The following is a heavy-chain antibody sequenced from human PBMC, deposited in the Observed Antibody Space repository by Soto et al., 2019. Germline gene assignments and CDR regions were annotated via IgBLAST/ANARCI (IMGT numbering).Heavy chain of an antibody. CDR3: ANYWRTSPVAFDI. Sequence: ASVKVSFKASGHTSTNYDIEWVRQATGQGPEWMGWINPNSGETGYVQKFQGRVIFTRNTSISTVYMDLSSLRSEDTAVYYGANYWRTSPVAFDIWGQGTMDTVSS. CDR1: GHTSTNYD. V-gene: IGHV1-8*01. CDR2: INPNSGET. D-gene: IGHD3-3*01. J-gene: IGHJ3*02.